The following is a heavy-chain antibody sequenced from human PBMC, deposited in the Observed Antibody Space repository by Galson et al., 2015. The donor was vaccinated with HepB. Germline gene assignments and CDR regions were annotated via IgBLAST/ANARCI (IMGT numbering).Heavy chain of an antibody. J-gene: IGHJ4*02. CDR3: ARGTTIVGATTSLLWSPDY. Sequence: SVKVSCKASGYTFTGYYMHWVRQAPGQGLEWMGWINPNSGGTNYAQKFQGRVTMTRDTSISTAYMELSRLRSDDTAVYYCARGTTIVGATTSLLWSPDYWGQGTLVTVSS. V-gene: IGHV1-2*02. D-gene: IGHD1-26*01. CDR1: GYTFTGYY. CDR2: INPNSGGT.